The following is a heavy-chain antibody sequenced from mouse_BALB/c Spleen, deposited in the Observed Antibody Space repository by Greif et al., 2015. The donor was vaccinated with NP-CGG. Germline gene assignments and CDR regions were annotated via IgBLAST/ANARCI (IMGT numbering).Heavy chain of an antibody. CDR1: GYTFTSYW. CDR3: ARSGGSSFDY. Sequence: DLVKPGASVKLSCKASGYTFTSYWINWIKQRPGQGLEWIGRIAPGGGSTYYNEMFKGKATLTVDTSSSTAYIQLSSLSSEDSAVYFCARSGGSSFDYWGQGTTLTVSS. V-gene: IGHV1S41*01. J-gene: IGHJ2*01. CDR2: IAPGGGST. D-gene: IGHD1-1*02.